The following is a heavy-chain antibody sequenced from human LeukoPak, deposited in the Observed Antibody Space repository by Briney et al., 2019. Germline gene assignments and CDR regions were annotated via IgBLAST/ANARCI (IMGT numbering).Heavy chain of an antibody. CDR2: IYSDGST. CDR3: ARVGKDSSGYYYYYYYMDV. J-gene: IGHJ6*03. CDR1: GLTVSSNY. D-gene: IGHD3-22*01. Sequence: PGGSLRLSCAASGLTVSSNYMSWVRQAPAKGLEWVSVIYSDGSTYYADSVKGRFTISRDNSKNTVYLQMNSLRAEDTAVYYCARVGKDSSGYYYYYYYMDVWGKGTTVTISS. V-gene: IGHV3-53*01.